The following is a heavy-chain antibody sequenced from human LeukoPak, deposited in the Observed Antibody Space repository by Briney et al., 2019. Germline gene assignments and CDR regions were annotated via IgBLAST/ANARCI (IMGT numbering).Heavy chain of an antibody. CDR1: GYTFTGYY. V-gene: IGHV1-2*02. CDR3: ARSFGDYDFWSGYYLGTNQVRYFDY. CDR2: INPNSGGT. D-gene: IGHD3-3*01. Sequence: GASVKVSCKASGYTFTGYYMHWVRQAPGQGLEWMGWINPNSGGTNYAQKFQGRVTMTRDTSISTAYMELSRLRSDDTAVYYCARSFGDYDFWSGYYLGTNQVRYFDYWGQGTLVTVSS. J-gene: IGHJ4*02.